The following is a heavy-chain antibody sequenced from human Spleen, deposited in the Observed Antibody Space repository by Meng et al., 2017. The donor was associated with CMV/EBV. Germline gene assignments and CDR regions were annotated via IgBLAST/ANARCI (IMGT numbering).Heavy chain of an antibody. D-gene: IGHD3-22*01. CDR1: GFTFSSDW. CDR3: ARDRYYDSTGYYSYYYYGMDV. V-gene: IGHV3-66*02. CDR2: IYTGGST. J-gene: IGHJ6*02. Sequence: GESLKISCAASGFTFSSDWMSWVRQAPGKGLEWVSVIYTGGSTYYADSVKGRFTISRDNSKNTLHLQMNSLRAEDTAVYYYARDRYYDSTGYYSYYYYGMDVWGQGTTVTVSS.